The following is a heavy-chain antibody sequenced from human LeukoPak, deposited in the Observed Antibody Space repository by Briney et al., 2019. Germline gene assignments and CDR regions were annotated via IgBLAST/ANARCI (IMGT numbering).Heavy chain of an antibody. CDR3: ETGYGSGWFDA. CDR1: GVSISGRGY. Sequence: PSETLSLTCSVSGVSISGRGYWGWIRQHPGKGLEWIGYIDYSGKTYYKPSLQSRVIISADTSQNQFTLKVSSVTAADTAVYYYETGYGSGWFDAWGQGAVVTVSS. J-gene: IGHJ5*02. D-gene: IGHD3-9*01. CDR2: IDYSGKT. V-gene: IGHV4-31*03.